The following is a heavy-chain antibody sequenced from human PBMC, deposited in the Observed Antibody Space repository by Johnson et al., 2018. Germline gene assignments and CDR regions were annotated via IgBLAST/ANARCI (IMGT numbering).Heavy chain of an antibody. D-gene: IGHD1-7*01. V-gene: IGHV3-23*04. Sequence: VQLVESGGGLVQPGGSLRLPCAASGFTFSNSAMNWVRQAPGQGLEWVSGITGGGGTTFYADSVKGRFTISRYNSKNTLYLQLNSLRAEETAVYYCATGHYLAGTTYSQHWGQGTLVTVSS. CDR1: GFTFSNSA. CDR3: ATGHYLAGTTYSQH. CDR2: ITGGGGTT. J-gene: IGHJ1*01.